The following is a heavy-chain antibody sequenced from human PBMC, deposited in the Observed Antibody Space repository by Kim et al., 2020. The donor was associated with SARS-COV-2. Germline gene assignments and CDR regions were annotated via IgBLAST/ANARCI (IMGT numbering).Heavy chain of an antibody. D-gene: IGHD2-15*01. V-gene: IGHV3-30*18. J-gene: IGHJ4*02. CDR2: ISKDGSSK. Sequence: GGSLRLSCAASGFSFSSSAMHWVRQVPGKGLEWVAAISKDGSSKYFANFVRGRFTISRDNSENMLYLQMNSLRTDDTAVSYCAKDFAQYYFFDYCAQGTL. CDR1: GFSFSSSA. CDR3: AKDFAQYYFFDY.